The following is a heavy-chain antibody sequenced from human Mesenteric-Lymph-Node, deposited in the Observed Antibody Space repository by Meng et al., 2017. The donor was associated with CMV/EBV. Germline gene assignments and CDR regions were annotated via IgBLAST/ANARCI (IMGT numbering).Heavy chain of an antibody. Sequence: GGSLRLSCAASGFTFSSYWMSWVRQAPGKGLEWVANIKQDGSEKYYVDSVKGRFTISRDNAKNSLYLQMNSLRAEDTAVYYCAREGLRYCSSTSCYRGGRSAFDIWGQGTMVTVSS. CDR1: GFTFSSYW. CDR3: AREGLRYCSSTSCYRGGRSAFDI. J-gene: IGHJ3*02. D-gene: IGHD2-2*01. V-gene: IGHV3-7*03. CDR2: IKQDGSEK.